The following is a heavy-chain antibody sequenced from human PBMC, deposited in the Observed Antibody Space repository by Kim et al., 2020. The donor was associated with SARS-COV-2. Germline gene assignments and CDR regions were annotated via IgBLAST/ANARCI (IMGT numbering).Heavy chain of an antibody. CDR3: WGYIAEAGFYYYYGMDV. J-gene: IGHJ6*02. Sequence: GGSLRLSCAASGFTFDDYAMHWVRQAPGKGLEWVSGISWNSGSIGYADSVKGRFTISRDNAKNSLYLQMNSLRAEDTALYYCWGYIAEAGFYYYYGMDVWGQGTTVTVSS. V-gene: IGHV3-9*01. CDR1: GFTFDDYA. D-gene: IGHD6-19*01. CDR2: ISWNSGSI.